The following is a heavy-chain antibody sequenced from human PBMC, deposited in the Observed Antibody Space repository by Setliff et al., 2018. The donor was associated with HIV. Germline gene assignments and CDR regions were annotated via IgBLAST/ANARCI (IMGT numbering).Heavy chain of an antibody. V-gene: IGHV1-3*01. CDR3: AREGSGWYLTSYYYYGMDV. CDR1: GYTFSTNA. D-gene: IGHD6-19*01. CDR2: INAGDDNT. Sequence: ASVKVSCKAFGYTFSTNAIHWVRQAPGQRLEWMGYINAGDDNTRYSQKLQGRVTMTRDTSTSTVYMGLSSLRSEDTAVYYCAREGSGWYLTSYYYYGMDVWGQGTTVTVSS. J-gene: IGHJ6*02.